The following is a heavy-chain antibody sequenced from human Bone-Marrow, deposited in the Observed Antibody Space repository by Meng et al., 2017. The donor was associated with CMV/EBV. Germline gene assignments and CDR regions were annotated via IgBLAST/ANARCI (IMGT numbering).Heavy chain of an antibody. CDR3: ARVRGYCSTTSCHSFMDV. Sequence: SETLSLTCAVYGGSLSGYYWSWIRQPPGKGLELIGYIYYSGSTNYNPSLKSRVTISVDTSKNQFSLKLSSVTAADTAVYYCARVRGYCSTTSCHSFMDVWGQGTTVTVSS. V-gene: IGHV4-59*01. J-gene: IGHJ6*02. CDR2: IYYSGST. CDR1: GGSLSGYY. D-gene: IGHD2-2*01.